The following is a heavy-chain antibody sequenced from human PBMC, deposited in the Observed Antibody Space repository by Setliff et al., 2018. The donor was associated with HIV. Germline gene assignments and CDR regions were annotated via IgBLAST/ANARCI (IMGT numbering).Heavy chain of an antibody. Sequence: LSLTCSVSGVSIVSGGFYFSWIRHHPGKGLEWIGTVYYTGKTYHNPSLQSRLTMSADTSKNQLYLKINSVTAADTAVYYCVRQGAVTGHSFDTWGPGALFTVSS. CDR2: VYYTGKT. CDR1: GVSIVSGGFY. CDR3: VRQGAVTGHSFDT. J-gene: IGHJ4*02. D-gene: IGHD6-19*01. V-gene: IGHV4-31*03.